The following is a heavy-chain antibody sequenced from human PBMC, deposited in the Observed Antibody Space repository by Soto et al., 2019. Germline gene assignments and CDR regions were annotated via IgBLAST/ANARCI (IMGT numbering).Heavy chain of an antibody. CDR1: GGSVSSGSYY. J-gene: IGHJ3*02. V-gene: IGHV4-61*01. D-gene: IGHD2-2*01. Sequence: SETLSLTCTVSGGSVSSGSYYWSWIRQPPGKGLEWIGYIYYSGSTNYNPSLKSRVTISVDTSKNQFSLKLSSVTAADTAVYYCARDCNNVGTSCYRAFDIWGQGTMVTVSS. CDR3: ARDCNNVGTSCYRAFDI. CDR2: IYYSGST.